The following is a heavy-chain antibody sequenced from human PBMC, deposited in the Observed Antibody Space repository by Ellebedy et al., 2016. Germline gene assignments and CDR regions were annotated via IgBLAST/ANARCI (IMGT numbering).Heavy chain of an antibody. J-gene: IGHJ6*02. Sequence: GGSLRLSCAASGFTFSTYGMHWVRQAPGKGLYWVAVISFDGSNEYYADSVKGRFTISRDNSKNTLYLQMNSLRAEDTAVYYCAKCIGGTVRGAYYYYGLDVWGQGTTVTVSS. D-gene: IGHD3-10*01. CDR2: ISFDGSNE. V-gene: IGHV3-30*18. CDR3: AKCIGGTVRGAYYYYGLDV. CDR1: GFTFSTYG.